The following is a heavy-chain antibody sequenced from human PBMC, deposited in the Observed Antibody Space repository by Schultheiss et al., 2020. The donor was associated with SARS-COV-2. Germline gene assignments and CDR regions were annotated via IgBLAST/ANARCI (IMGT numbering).Heavy chain of an antibody. CDR1: GGSISSYY. D-gene: IGHD3-22*01. J-gene: IGHJ6*02. CDR2: IYYSGST. CDR3: ARDQYYYDSSGPRYYYYGMDV. Sequence: SETLSLTCTVSGGSISSYYWSWIRQPPGKGLEWIGYIYYSGSTNYNPSLKSRVTISVDTSKNQFSLKLSSVTAADTAVYYCARDQYYYDSSGPRYYYYGMDVWGQGTTVTVSS. V-gene: IGHV4-59*12.